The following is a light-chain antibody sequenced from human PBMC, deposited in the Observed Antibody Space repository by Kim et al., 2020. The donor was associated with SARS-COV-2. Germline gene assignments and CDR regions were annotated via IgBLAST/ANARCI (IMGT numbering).Light chain of an antibody. Sequence: QWVTISCTGSSSNIGTGYDVHWYQQLPGTAPKLLIYANTNRASGVPDRFSASKSGTSASLAITGLQAEDEADYYCQTYDGSLSGSIFGGGTQLTVL. J-gene: IGLJ2*01. CDR1: SSNIGTGYD. CDR3: QTYDGSLSGSI. CDR2: ANT. V-gene: IGLV1-40*01.